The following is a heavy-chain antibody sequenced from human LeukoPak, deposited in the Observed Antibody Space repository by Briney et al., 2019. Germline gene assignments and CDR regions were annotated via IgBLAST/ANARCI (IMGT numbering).Heavy chain of an antibody. Sequence: GGSLRLSCAASGFTFSHYGMNWVRHTPGKGLEWVSGIRSNGITTFYADSVRGRFTISRDNSKKTVYLQTNSLRAEDTAVYYCAKDYAGGWPKRGMDVWGKGATVTVSS. V-gene: IGHV3-23*01. CDR1: GFTFSHYG. CDR3: AKDYAGGWPKRGMDV. CDR2: IRSNGITT. D-gene: IGHD3-16*01. J-gene: IGHJ6*03.